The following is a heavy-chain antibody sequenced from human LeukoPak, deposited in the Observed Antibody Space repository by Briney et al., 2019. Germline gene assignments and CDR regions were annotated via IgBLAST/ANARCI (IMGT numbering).Heavy chain of an antibody. V-gene: IGHV4-59*01. J-gene: IGHJ4*02. CDR1: GGSISIYY. D-gene: IGHD4-23*01. CDR3: ARDWELGH. Sequence: SETLSLTCTVSGGSISIYYWNWIRQPPGKGLEWIGNIQYSGSTNYNPSLKSRITILLDTSKNQFSLKLNSVTAADTAVYYCARDWELGHWGQGTLVTVS. CDR2: IQYSGST.